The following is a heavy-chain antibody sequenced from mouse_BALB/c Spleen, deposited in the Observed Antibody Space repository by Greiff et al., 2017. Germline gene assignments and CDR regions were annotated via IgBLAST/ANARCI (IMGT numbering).Heavy chain of an antibody. D-gene: IGHD1-2*01. CDR3: ARDTTAMGWFAY. J-gene: IGHJ3*01. CDR1: GYTFTSYT. Sequence: QVQLQQSAAELARPGASVKMSCKASGYTFTSYTMHWVKQRPGQGLEWIGYINPSSGYTEYNQKFKDKTTLTADKSSSTAYMQLSSLTSEDSAVYYCARDTTAMGWFAYWGQGTLVTVSA. V-gene: IGHV1-4*02. CDR2: INPSSGYT.